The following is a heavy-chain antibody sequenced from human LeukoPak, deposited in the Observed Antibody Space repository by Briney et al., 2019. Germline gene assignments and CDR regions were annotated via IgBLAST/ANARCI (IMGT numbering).Heavy chain of an antibody. V-gene: IGHV4-4*02. CDR1: GGSISSSNW. CDR2: IYHSGST. D-gene: IGHD3-10*01. J-gene: IGHJ4*02. CDR3: ARTPKYYGSGSYLDC. Sequence: SETLSLTCAVSGGSISSSNWWSWVRQPPGKGLEWIGEIYHSGSTNYNPSPKSRVTISVDKSKNQFSLKLSSVTAADTAVYYCARTPKYYGSGSYLDCWGQGTLVTVSS.